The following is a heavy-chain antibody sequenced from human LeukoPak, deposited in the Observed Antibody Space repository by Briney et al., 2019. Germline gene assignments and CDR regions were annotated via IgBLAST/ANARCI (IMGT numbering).Heavy chain of an antibody. D-gene: IGHD6-13*01. V-gene: IGHV4-39*01. J-gene: IGHJ4*02. CDR1: GGSISSSSYF. CDR2: IHFSGST. Sequence: KTSETLSLTCTVSGGSISSSSYFWGWIRQPPGKGLEWIGSIHFSGSTYFHPSLKSRVSISVDTPKKQFSLKLSSVTAADTAVYYCARHSSSWSPYFDYWGQGTLVTVSS. CDR3: ARHSSSWSPYFDY.